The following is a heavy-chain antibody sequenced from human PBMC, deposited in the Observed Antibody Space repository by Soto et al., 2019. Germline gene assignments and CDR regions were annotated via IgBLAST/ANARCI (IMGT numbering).Heavy chain of an antibody. D-gene: IGHD5-18*01. CDR2: ISFDETIK. J-gene: IGHJ4*02. CDR3: AKDLSYGYVDY. CDR1: GFTFRSYG. V-gene: IGHV3-30*18. Sequence: PGGSLRLSCAASGFTFRSYGMHWVRQAPGKGLEYVAFISFDETIKYYADSVKGRFTISRDISKNTLYLQMSSLRAEDTALYYCAKDLSYGYVDYWGQGTLVTVSS.